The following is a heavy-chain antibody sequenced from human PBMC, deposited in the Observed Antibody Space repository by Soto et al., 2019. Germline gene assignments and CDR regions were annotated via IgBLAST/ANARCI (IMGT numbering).Heavy chain of an antibody. CDR3: AKDLVNTVTTGYYYYYGMDV. V-gene: IGHV3-43*01. D-gene: IGHD4-4*01. Sequence: GGSLRLSCAASGFTFDDYTMHWVRQAPGKGLEWVSLISWDGGSTYYADSVKGRFTISRDNSKNSLYLQMNSLRTEDTALYYCAKDLVNTVTTGYYYYYGMDVWGQGTTVTVSS. CDR2: ISWDGGST. J-gene: IGHJ6*02. CDR1: GFTFDDYT.